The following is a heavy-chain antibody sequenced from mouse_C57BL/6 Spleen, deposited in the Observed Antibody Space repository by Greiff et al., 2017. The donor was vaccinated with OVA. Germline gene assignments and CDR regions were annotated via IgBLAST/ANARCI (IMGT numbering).Heavy chain of an antibody. V-gene: IGHV1-52*01. CDR3: ARTFITTGYFDV. Sequence: QVQLQQPGAELVRPGSSVKLSCKASGYTFTSYWMHWVKQRPIQGLEWIGNIDPSASETHYNQKFKDKAPLTVDKSSSTAYMQLSSLTSEDSAVYYCARTFITTGYFDVWGTGTTVTVSS. CDR1: GYTFTSYW. D-gene: IGHD1-1*01. J-gene: IGHJ1*03. CDR2: IDPSASET.